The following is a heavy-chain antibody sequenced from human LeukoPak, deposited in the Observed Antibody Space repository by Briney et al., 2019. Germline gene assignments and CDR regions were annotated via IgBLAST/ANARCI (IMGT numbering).Heavy chain of an antibody. CDR1: GFTFSSYV. J-gene: IGHJ4*02. CDR3: ARVTHHMVRGVIDY. D-gene: IGHD3-10*01. CDR2: ISSSSSYI. Sequence: GGSLRLSCAASGFTFSSYVMSWVRQAPGKGLEWVSSISSSSSYIYYADSVKGRFTISRDNAKNSLYLQMNSLRAEDTAVYYCARVTHHMVRGVIDYWGQGTLVTVSS. V-gene: IGHV3-21*01.